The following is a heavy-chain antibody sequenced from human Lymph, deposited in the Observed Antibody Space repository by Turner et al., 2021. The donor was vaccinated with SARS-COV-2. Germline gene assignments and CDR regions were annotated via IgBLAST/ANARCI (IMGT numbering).Heavy chain of an antibody. CDR3: ARDRDSSGWVDY. D-gene: IGHD3-22*01. CDR1: GFTFSSYA. J-gene: IGHJ4*02. Sequence: QVQLVESGGGVVQPGRSLRLSCAASGFTFSSYAMPWVRQAPGKGLEWVAFISYDGSDKYYADSVKGRFTFSRDNSKNTLDLQMNSLRAEDTAVYYCARDRDSSGWVDYWGQGTLVTVSS. V-gene: IGHV3-30*04. CDR2: ISYDGSDK.